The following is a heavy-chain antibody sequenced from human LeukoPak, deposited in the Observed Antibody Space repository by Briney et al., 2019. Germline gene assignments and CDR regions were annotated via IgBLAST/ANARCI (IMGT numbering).Heavy chain of an antibody. D-gene: IGHD2-21*02. CDR1: GFTFSDSY. Sequence: GGSLRLSCAASGFTFSDSYMRWIRQAPVKGLESIAYIDTSGAPIYYADSVKGRFTISRDNAKNSLYLQMNSLRAEDTAVYYCARTSVDCLDCWGQGALVTVSS. J-gene: IGHJ4*02. CDR2: IDTSGAPI. CDR3: ARTSVDCLDC. V-gene: IGHV3-11*04.